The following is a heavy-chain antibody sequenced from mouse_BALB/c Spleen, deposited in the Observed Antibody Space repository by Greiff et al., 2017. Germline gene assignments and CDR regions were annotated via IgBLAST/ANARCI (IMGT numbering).Heavy chain of an antibody. CDR3: TRSGGYYDYAMDY. D-gene: IGHD2-3*01. Sequence: VQLQQSGAELVKPGASVKLSCKASGYTFPSYYMYWVKQRPGQGLEWIGGINPSNGGTNFNEKFKSKATLTVDKSSSTAYMQLSSLTSEDSAVYDCTRSGGYYDYAMDYWGQGTSVTVSS. CDR2: INPSNGGT. J-gene: IGHJ4*01. CDR1: GYTFPSYY. V-gene: IGHV1S81*02.